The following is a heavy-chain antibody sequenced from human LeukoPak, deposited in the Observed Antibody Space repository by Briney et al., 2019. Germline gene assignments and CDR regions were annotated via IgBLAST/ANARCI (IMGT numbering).Heavy chain of an antibody. CDR1: GFTFSNYW. CDR3: ARATRGVIITDYGMDV. V-gene: IGHV3-7*03. Sequence: GGSLRLSCTASGFTFSNYWMSWVRQAPGKGLEWVANIKQDGSEKYYVDSVKGRFTISRDNAKNSLYLQMNSLRAEDTAVYYCARATRGVIITDYGMDVWGQGTTVTVSS. D-gene: IGHD3-10*01. J-gene: IGHJ6*02. CDR2: IKQDGSEK.